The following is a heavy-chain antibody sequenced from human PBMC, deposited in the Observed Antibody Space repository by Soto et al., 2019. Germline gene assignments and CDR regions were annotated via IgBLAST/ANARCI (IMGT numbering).Heavy chain of an antibody. J-gene: IGHJ4*02. D-gene: IGHD1-20*01. CDR3: AKDVPSRDGSITGTNAPVPTFDY. CDR1: GFTFSSYA. V-gene: IGHV3-23*01. CDR2: ISGSGGST. Sequence: GGSLRLSCAASGFTFSSYAMSWVRQAPGKGLEWVSAISGSGGSTYYADSVKGRFTISRDNSKNTLYLQMNSLRAEDTAVYYCAKDVPSRDGSITGTNAPVPTFDYWGQGTLVTVSS.